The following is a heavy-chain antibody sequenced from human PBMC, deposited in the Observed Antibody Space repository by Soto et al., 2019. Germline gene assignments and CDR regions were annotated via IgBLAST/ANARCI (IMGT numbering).Heavy chain of an antibody. J-gene: IGHJ4*02. D-gene: IGHD1-1*01. CDR2: IYPSVSS. CDR3: AREKVGTTFFDN. V-gene: IGHV4-38-2*02. CDR1: GFAISRGYY. Sequence: SETLSLTCSVSGFAISRGYYWSWVRQPPGKGLEWIGSIYPSVSSYHNPSLATRLRLSIDTSKNQFTLNLTSVTAADTALYFCAREKVGTTFFDNWGQGIQVTVSS.